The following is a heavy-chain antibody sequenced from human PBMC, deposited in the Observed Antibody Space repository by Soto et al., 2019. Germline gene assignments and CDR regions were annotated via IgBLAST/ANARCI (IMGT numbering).Heavy chain of an antibody. D-gene: IGHD3-16*02. J-gene: IGHJ4*02. CDR3: ASNMITFGGVIVPEGY. CDR1: GFTVSSHY. CDR2: IYSGGST. Sequence: EVQLVESGGGLIQPGGSLRLSCAASGFTVSSHYMSWVRQAPGKGLEWVSVIYSGGSTYYADSVKGRFTISRDNSKNTLYLQMNSLRAEDTAVYYCASNMITFGGVIVPEGYWGQGTLVTVSS. V-gene: IGHV3-53*01.